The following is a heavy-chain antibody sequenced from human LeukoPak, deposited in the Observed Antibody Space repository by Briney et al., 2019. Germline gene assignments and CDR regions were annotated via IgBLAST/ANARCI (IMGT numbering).Heavy chain of an antibody. CDR1: GGSISSYY. V-gene: IGHV4-59*12. D-gene: IGHD3-22*01. CDR2: IYYSGST. J-gene: IGHJ4*02. Sequence: KPSETLSLTCTVSGGSISSYYWSWIRQPPGKGLEWIGYIYYSGSTNYSPSLKSRVTISGDTSKNQFSLKLSSVTAADTAVYYCAREILYDSTAYSVWGQGTLVTVSS. CDR3: AREILYDSTAYSV.